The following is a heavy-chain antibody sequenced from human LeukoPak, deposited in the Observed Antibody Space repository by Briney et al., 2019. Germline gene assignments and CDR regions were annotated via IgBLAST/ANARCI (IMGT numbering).Heavy chain of an antibody. D-gene: IGHD1-1*01. J-gene: IGHJ4*02. V-gene: IGHV3-30-3*01. Sequence: GGSLRLSCAASGFTFSSHVMHWVRQAPGKGLEWVAVISSDGSSKYYADSVKGRFTISRDNSKNTLYLQMNSLRDEDTAAYYCARDRTTITTQLGYWGQGTLVTVSS. CDR2: ISSDGSSK. CDR3: ARDRTTITTQLGY. CDR1: GFTFSSHV.